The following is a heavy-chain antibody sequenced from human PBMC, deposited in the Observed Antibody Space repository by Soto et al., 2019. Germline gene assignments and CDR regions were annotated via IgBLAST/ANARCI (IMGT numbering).Heavy chain of an antibody. CDR1: IGSSNTYY. CDR2: IHSSGTT. D-gene: IGHD1-7*01. V-gene: IGHV4-4*07. CDR3: ARDRIIGTSYSDY. Sequence: ETLSLTCTVSIGSSNTYYWAWIRQPAGKGLEWIGRIHSSGTTNYNPSLSSRVTMSVDPSKNQFSLRLTSVTAADTAVYYCARDRIIGTSYSDYWGQGMLVTVSS. J-gene: IGHJ4*02.